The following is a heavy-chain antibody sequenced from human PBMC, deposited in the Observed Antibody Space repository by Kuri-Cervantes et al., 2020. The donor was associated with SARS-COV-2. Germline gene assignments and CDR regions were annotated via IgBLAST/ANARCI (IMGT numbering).Heavy chain of an antibody. CDR1: GFTFSSYS. Sequence: GESLKISCAASGFTFSSYSMNWVRQAPGKGLEWVSYISSSSTIYYADSVKGRFTISRDNAKNSLYLQMNSLRAEDTAVYCCARDSYDYVWGSYRPVYYYYMDVWGKGTTVTVSS. CDR3: ARDSYDYVWGSYRPVYYYYMDV. CDR2: ISSSSTI. V-gene: IGHV3-48*01. J-gene: IGHJ6*03. D-gene: IGHD3-16*02.